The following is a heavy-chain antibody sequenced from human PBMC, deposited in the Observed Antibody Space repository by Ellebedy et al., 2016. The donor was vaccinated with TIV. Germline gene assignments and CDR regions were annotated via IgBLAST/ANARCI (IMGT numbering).Heavy chain of an antibody. CDR1: GGSISSRNW. Sequence: SETLSLTCVVSGGSISSRNWWSWVRQPPGKGLEWIGEIYHSGSTNYSPSLKSRVTISVDKSKNQFSLKLSSVTAADTAVYYCARDVAAAGPGYWGQGTLVTVSS. CDR2: IYHSGST. CDR3: ARDVAAAGPGY. V-gene: IGHV4-4*02. D-gene: IGHD6-13*01. J-gene: IGHJ4*02.